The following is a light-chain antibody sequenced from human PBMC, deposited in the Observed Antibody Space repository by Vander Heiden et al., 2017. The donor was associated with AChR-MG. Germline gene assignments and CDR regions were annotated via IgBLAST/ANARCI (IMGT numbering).Light chain of an antibody. CDR3: HSRDSSANQVDV. J-gene: IGLJ3*02. CDR1: SLRSFY. CDR2: GKN. V-gene: IGLV3-19*01. Sequence: SSELTQDPAVSVALGQTVRITCQGASLRSFYASWYQQKPGQAPILVISGKNNRPSGIPDRFSGSTAGNTASLTITGAQAEDEADYYCHSRDSSANQVDVFGGGTMLTVL.